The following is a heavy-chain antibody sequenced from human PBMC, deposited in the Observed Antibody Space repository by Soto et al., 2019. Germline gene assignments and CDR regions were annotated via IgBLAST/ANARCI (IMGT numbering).Heavy chain of an antibody. Sequence: GVPVKVSCKDSGQTFTCYYMHWVQQAPGQVLEWMGWINPNSCGTHYAQKFQGRFTMTRNPSITTAYMELRGLRSDETAVYYCARGYSAYDYLNNWVKGSLVTVS. CDR2: INPNSCGT. V-gene: IGHV1-2*02. J-gene: IGHJ4*02. CDR1: GQTFTCYY. D-gene: IGHD5-12*01. CDR3: ARGYSAYDYLNN.